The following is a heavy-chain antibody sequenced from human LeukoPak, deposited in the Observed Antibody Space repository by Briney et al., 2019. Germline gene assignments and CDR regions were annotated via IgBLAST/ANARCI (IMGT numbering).Heavy chain of an antibody. CDR2: VSGINGNT. Sequence: PPAPVKVSCKTSGYSFTNYGISWGRQAPGKGLEWMGWVSGINGNTKYAQSLQGRVLMTTDTSTTTGHMELRSLRSDDTAVYFCARVQDADMIVEDFWGQGTLVIVSS. V-gene: IGHV1-18*01. CDR1: GYSFTNYG. D-gene: IGHD3-22*01. J-gene: IGHJ4*02. CDR3: ARVQDADMIVEDF.